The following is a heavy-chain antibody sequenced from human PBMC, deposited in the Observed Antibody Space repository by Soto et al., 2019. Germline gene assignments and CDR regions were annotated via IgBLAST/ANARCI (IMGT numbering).Heavy chain of an antibody. CDR1: GGSISSGGYY. CDR3: AIVVVTARSWGYFDL. J-gene: IGHJ2*01. Sequence: QVQLQESGPGLVKPSQTLSLTCTVSGGSISSGGYYWSWIRQHPGKGLEWIGYIYYSGSTYYNPSLKSQVTISVDTYKNQFSLKLSSVTAADTAVYYCAIVVVTARSWGYFDLWGRGTLVTVSS. D-gene: IGHD2-21*02. CDR2: IYYSGST. V-gene: IGHV4-31*01.